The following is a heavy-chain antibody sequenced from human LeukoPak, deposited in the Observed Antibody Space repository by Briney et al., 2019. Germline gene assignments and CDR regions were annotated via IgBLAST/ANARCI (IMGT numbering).Heavy chain of an antibody. J-gene: IGHJ4*02. CDR3: AVGYCSGGSCPQHFDY. CDR2: INHSGST. V-gene: IGHV4-34*01. CDR1: GRSLSGYY. Sequence: SETLSLTCAVYGRSLSGYYWSWIRQPPGKGREWCGEINHSGSTNYNPSLKSRVTISVDTSKNQFSLKLSSVTAADTAVYYCAVGYCSGGSCPQHFDYWGQGTLVTVS. D-gene: IGHD2-15*01.